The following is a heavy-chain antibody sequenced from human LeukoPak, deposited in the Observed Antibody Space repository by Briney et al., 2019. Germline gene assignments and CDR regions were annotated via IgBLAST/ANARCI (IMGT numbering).Heavy chain of an antibody. CDR3: AKGDSGWSGLDY. J-gene: IGHJ4*02. CDR1: GFTFSSYG. Sequence: GGXLRLSCAASGFTFSSYGMHWVRQAPGKGLEWVAFIRYDGSNKYYADSVKGRFTISRDNSKNTLYLQMNSLRAEDTAVYYCAKGDSGWSGLDYWGQGTLVTVSS. V-gene: IGHV3-30*02. D-gene: IGHD6-19*01. CDR2: IRYDGSNK.